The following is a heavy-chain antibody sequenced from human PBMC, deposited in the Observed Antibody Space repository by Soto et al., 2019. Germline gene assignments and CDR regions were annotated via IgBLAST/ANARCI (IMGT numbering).Heavy chain of an antibody. Sequence: QVQLVESGGGVVQPGRSLRLSCAASGFTFSSYGMHWVRQAPGKGLEWVALISSDGSNKYYAHSVKGRFTISRDNSKNTLYLQMTTLRAEDTAVYYCAKVRAAYYYGSGPFDYWGQGTLVTVSS. D-gene: IGHD3-10*01. CDR2: ISSDGSNK. CDR1: GFTFSSYG. CDR3: AKVRAAYYYGSGPFDY. V-gene: IGHV3-30*18. J-gene: IGHJ4*02.